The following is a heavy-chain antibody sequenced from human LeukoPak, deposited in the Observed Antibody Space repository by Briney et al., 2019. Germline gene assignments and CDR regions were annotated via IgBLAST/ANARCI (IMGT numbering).Heavy chain of an antibody. CDR3: AREQGKGSSDY. Sequence: PSQTLSLTCTVSGGSISSGGYYWSWIRQPPGKGLEWIGYIYHSGSTYYNPSLKSQVTISVDRSKNQFSLKLSSVTAADTAVYYCAREQGKGSSDYWGQGTLVTVSS. CDR1: GGSISSGGYY. J-gene: IGHJ4*02. D-gene: IGHD6-6*01. CDR2: IYHSGST. V-gene: IGHV4-30-2*01.